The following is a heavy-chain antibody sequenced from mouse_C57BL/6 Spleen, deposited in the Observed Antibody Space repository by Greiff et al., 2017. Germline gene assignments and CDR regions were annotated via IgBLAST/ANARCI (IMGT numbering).Heavy chain of an antibody. CDR1: GYTFTSYW. D-gene: IGHD1-1*01. V-gene: IGHV1-53*01. CDR2: INPSNGGT. Sequence: VQLQESGTELVKPGASVKLSCKASGYTFTSYWMHWVKQRPGQGLEWIGNINPSNGGTNYNEKFKSKATLTVDKSSSTAYMQLSSLTSEDSAVYYCARNPIYYYGSSPLYFDYWGQGTTLTVSS. CDR3: ARNPIYYYGSSPLYFDY. J-gene: IGHJ2*01.